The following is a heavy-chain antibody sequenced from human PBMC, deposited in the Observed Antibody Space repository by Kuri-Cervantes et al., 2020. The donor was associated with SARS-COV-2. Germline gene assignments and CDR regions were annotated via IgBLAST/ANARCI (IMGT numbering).Heavy chain of an antibody. V-gene: IGHV3-7*03. D-gene: IGHD3-22*01. CDR3: AKSVIGDYYDSSGLDY. J-gene: IGHJ4*02. CDR1: GFTFSSYW. Sequence: GGSLRLSCAASGFTFSSYWMSWVRQAPGKGLEWVANIKQDGSEKYYVDSVKGRFTISRDNAKNSLYLQMNSLRAEDTAVYYCAKSVIGDYYDSSGLDYWGQGTLVTVSS. CDR2: IKQDGSEK.